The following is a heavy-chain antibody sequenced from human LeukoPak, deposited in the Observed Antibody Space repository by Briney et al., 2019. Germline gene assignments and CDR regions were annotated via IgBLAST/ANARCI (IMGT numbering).Heavy chain of an antibody. CDR3: ARDDYGDYVFDY. CDR2: INHSGST. V-gene: IGHV4-34*01. J-gene: IGHJ4*02. Sequence: PSETLSLTCAVYGGSFRGYYWSWIRQPPGKGLEWIGEINHSGSTNYNPSLKSRVTISVDTSKNQFSLKLSSVTAADTAVYYCARDDYGDYVFDYWGQGTLVTVSS. D-gene: IGHD4-17*01. CDR1: GGSFRGYY.